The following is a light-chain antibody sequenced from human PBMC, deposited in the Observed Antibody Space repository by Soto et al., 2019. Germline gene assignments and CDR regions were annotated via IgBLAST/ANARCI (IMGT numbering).Light chain of an antibody. J-gene: IGKJ1*01. Sequence: IVMTQSPATLSVSPGEGATLSCRASQSVTSTLAWYQQTPGQAPRLLIHTTSTRATGVPARFSGSGSGTEFTLTISSLQSEDFAVYYCQQYNIWPPSFGQGTKVDIK. V-gene: IGKV3D-15*01. CDR3: QQYNIWPPS. CDR1: QSVTST. CDR2: TTS.